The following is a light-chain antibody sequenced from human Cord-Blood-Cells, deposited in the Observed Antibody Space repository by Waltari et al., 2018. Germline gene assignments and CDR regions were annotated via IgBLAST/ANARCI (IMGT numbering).Light chain of an antibody. CDR3: QVWDSSTAVV. J-gene: IGLJ2*01. CDR2: RDS. Sequence: SYELTQPPPVSVALGQTATITCGGNNIGRKNVHWYQQKPGQAPVLVIYRDSNRPSGIPERFSGSNSGNTATLTISRAQAGDEADYYCQVWDSSTAVVFGGGTKLTVL. CDR1: NIGRKN. V-gene: IGLV3-9*01.